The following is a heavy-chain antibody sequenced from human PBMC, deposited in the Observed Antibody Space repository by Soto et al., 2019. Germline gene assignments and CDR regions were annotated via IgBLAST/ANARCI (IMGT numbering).Heavy chain of an antibody. D-gene: IGHD5-12*01. J-gene: IGHJ5*02. Sequence: SETLSLTCTVSGGSISSGGYYWSWIRQHPGKGLEWIGYIYYSGSTYYNPSLKSRVTISVDTSKNQFSLKLSSVTAADTAVYYCAREGRWLQLSWGQGTLVTVSS. CDR2: IYYSGST. CDR3: AREGRWLQLS. CDR1: GGSISSGGYY. V-gene: IGHV4-31*03.